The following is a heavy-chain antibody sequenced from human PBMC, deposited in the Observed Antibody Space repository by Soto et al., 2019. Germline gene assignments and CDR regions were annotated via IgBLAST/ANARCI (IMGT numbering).Heavy chain of an antibody. D-gene: IGHD3-22*01. J-gene: IGHJ3*02. CDR1: GYTVTRYC. Sequence: ASGKVSCKASGYTVTRYCISWVRQAPGQGLEWMGWISAYNGNTNYAQKLQGRVTMTTDTSTSTAYMEVRSLRSDDTAVYYCARELYYDDSSGHTGDAFDIWGQGTMVTVSS. V-gene: IGHV1-18*04. CDR3: ARELYYDDSSGHTGDAFDI. CDR2: ISAYNGNT.